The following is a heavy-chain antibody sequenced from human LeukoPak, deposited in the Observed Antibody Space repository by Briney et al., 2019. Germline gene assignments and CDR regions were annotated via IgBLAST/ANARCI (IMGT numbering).Heavy chain of an antibody. D-gene: IGHD1-26*01. CDR3: AKDQRWESPHYLDS. CDR2: IYGGGNI. CDR1: GFTVSNSY. J-gene: IGHJ4*02. Sequence: PGGSLRLSCAASGFTVSNSYMNWVRQAPGKGLEWVSVIYGGGNIYYADSVRGRFTISRDNSKNTLHVQMNSLRDEDTAVYYCAKDQRWESPHYLDSWGQGTLVTVSS. V-gene: IGHV3-53*01.